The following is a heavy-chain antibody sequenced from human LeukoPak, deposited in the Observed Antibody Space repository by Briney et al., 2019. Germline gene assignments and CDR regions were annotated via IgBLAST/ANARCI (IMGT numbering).Heavy chain of an antibody. CDR2: IYYSGST. CDR3: ARFGPSFDY. V-gene: IGHV4-31*11. D-gene: IGHD3-16*01. Sequence: KPSETLSLTCAVYGGSFNGYYWSWIRQHPGKGLEWIGYIYYSGSTYYNPSLKSRVTISVDTSKNQFSLKLSSVTAADTAVYYCARFGPSFDYWGQGTLVTVSS. J-gene: IGHJ4*02. CDR1: GGSFNGYY.